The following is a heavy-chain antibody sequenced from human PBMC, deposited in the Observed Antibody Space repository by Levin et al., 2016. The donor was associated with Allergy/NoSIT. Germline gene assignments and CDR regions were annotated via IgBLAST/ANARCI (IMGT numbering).Heavy chain of an antibody. V-gene: IGHV2-26*01. CDR2: IFSNDEK. CDR3: ARIRGNWNSDY. Sequence: WIRQPPGKALEWLAHIFSNDEKSYSTSLKSRLTISKDTSKSQVVLTMTNMDPVDTATYYCARIRGNWNSDYWGQGTLVTVSS. D-gene: IGHD1/OR15-1a*01. J-gene: IGHJ4*02.